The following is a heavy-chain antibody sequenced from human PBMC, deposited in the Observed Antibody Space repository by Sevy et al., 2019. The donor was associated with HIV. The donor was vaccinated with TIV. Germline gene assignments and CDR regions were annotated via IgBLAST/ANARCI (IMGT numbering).Heavy chain of an antibody. V-gene: IGHV3-15*01. CDR2: IKSKTDGGTT. Sequence: GGSLRLSCAASGFTFSNAWMSWVRQAPGKGLEWVGRIKSKTDGGTTDYAAPVKGRFTISRDDSKNTLYLQMNSLKTXXXXXXXXXXXXXXXXXXALLDYXGQGTLVTVSS. CDR1: GFTFSNAW. J-gene: IGHJ4*02. CDR3: XXXXXXXXXXALLDY.